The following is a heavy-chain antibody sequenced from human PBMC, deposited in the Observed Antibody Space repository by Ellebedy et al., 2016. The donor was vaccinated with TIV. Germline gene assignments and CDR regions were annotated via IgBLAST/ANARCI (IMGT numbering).Heavy chain of an antibody. CDR1: GYTFTSYY. D-gene: IGHD6-19*01. Sequence: ASVKVSXXASGYTFTSYYMHWVRQAPGQGLEWMGGFDPEDGETIYAQKFQGRVTMTEDTSTDTAYMELSSLRSDDTAVYYCARAAIAVAVCYFDYWGQGTLVTVSS. V-gene: IGHV1-24*01. J-gene: IGHJ4*02. CDR3: ARAAIAVAVCYFDY. CDR2: FDPEDGET.